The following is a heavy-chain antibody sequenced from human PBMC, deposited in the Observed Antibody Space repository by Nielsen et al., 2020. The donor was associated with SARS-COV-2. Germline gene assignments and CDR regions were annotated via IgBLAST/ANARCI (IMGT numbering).Heavy chain of an antibody. Sequence: SVKVSCKASGGTFSSYAISWVRQAPGQGLEWMGGIIPIFGTANYAQKFQGRVTITADESTSTAYMELSSLRSEDTAVYYCARLKLAARPMIGGAFDIWGQGTMVTVSS. CDR3: ARLKLAARPMIGGAFDI. CDR2: IIPIFGTA. CDR1: GGTFSSYA. J-gene: IGHJ3*02. V-gene: IGHV1-69*13. D-gene: IGHD6-6*01.